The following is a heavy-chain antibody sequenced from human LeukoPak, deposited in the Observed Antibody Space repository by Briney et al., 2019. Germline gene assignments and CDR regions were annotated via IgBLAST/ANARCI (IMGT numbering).Heavy chain of an antibody. CDR2: IYSGGTT. CDR1: GFTVSSNY. CDR3: ATCSLLYHYALDV. D-gene: IGHD2/OR15-2a*01. J-gene: IGHJ6*02. V-gene: IGHV3-53*01. Sequence: PGGSLRLSCAASGFTVSSNYMSWVRQAPGKGLEWVSVIYSGGTTWYADSVKGRFTISRDNSKNTLFLQMNSLRGADTAVYYCATCSLLYHYALDVWGQGTTVTVSS.